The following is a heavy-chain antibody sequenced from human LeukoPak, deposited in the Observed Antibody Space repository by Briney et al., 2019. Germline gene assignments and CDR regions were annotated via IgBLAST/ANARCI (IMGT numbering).Heavy chain of an antibody. CDR1: GGSISSYY. V-gene: IGHV4-59*01. Sequence: PSETLSLTCTVSGGSISSYYWSWIRQPPGKGLEWIGYIYYSGSTNYNPSLKSRVTISVDTSKNQFSLKLSSVTAADTAVYYCARLNGKRNWFDPWGQGTLVTVSS. J-gene: IGHJ5*02. D-gene: IGHD2-8*01. CDR2: IYYSGST. CDR3: ARLNGKRNWFDP.